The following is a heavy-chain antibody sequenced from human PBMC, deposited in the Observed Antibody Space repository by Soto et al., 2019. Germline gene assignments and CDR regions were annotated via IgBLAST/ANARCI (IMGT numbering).Heavy chain of an antibody. V-gene: IGHV4-38-2*01. CDR1: GYSISLGYY. CDR3: VRGVRGYVSY. D-gene: IGHD5-18*01. CDR2: IYHSGNT. J-gene: IGHJ4*02. Sequence: SETLSLTCAVSGYSISLGYYWGWIRQPPGKGLEWIGSIYHSGNTYYNPSLKSRLTISVDTSKNHFSLMLTSVTAADTATYYCVRGVRGYVSYWGQGILVTVSS.